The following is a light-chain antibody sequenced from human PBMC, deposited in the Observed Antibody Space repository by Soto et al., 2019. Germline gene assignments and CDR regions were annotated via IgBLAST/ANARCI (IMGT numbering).Light chain of an antibody. Sequence: QSALTQPASVSGSPGQSITISCTGTSSDIGSHNFVSWYQQRPGKAPKLMIFEVTKRPSGVSNRFSASKSGNTASLTISGVKAEDEADYYCCSYAGTTTWVFGGGTKLTVL. CDR3: CSYAGTTTWV. V-gene: IGLV2-23*02. J-gene: IGLJ3*02. CDR2: EVT. CDR1: SSDIGSHNF.